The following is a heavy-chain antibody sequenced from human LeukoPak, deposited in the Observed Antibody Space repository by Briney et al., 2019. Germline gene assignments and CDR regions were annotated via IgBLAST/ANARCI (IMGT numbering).Heavy chain of an antibody. V-gene: IGHV4-38-2*02. CDR1: GYSISRGYY. CDR2: IYHSGST. CDR3: ASMVVATLPPQD. J-gene: IGHJ4*02. Sequence: SETLSRTCTGSGYSISRGYYWGWIRQPPGKGLEWIGSIYHSGSTYYNPSLKSRVTISVDTSKNQFSLRLSSVTAADTAVYYCASMVVATLPPQDWGQGTLVTVSS. D-gene: IGHD5-12*01.